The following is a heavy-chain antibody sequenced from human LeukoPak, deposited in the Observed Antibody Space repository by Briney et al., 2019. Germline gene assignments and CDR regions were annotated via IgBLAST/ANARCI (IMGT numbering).Heavy chain of an antibody. Sequence: SETLSLTCTVSGRSISCYYWCWLRQPPGKGLEWIGYIYYSGSTNYNPSLKSRVTISVDTSKNQFSLKLSSVTAADTAVYYCATHEYYYSSSGYYLNWFDPRGQGTLVTVSS. V-gene: IGHV4-59*08. CDR2: IYYSGST. D-gene: IGHD3-22*01. CDR3: ATHEYYYSSSGYYLNWFDP. J-gene: IGHJ5*02. CDR1: GRSISCYY.